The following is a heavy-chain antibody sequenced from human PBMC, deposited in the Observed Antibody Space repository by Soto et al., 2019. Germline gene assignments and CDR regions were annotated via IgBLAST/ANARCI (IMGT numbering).Heavy chain of an antibody. D-gene: IGHD3-22*01. Sequence: SETLSLTCTVSGGSISSSSYYWGWIRQPPGKGLEWIGNIYYSGRTYYNPSLKSRVTISVDTSKNQFSLKLSSVTAADTAVYYCAVDSWYYYDISAYYSPPDCFDPWRQGILGSLS. V-gene: IGHV4-39*01. CDR3: AVDSWYYYDISAYYSPPDCFDP. J-gene: IGHJ5*02. CDR1: GGSISSSSYY. CDR2: IYYSGRT.